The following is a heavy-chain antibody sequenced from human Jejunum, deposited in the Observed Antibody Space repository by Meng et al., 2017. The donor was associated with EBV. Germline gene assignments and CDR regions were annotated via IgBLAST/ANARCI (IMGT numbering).Heavy chain of an antibody. J-gene: IGHJ4*02. CDR2: INEDGTHT. Sequence: EVLLAESGGGLVQPGGSLRLSCVGSGYTLSNYWMHWVRRTPGKGLVWVSRINEDGTHTDYADSVKGRFTISRDNAKNTLTLQMNSLRVEDTAVHYCSRDLRGPFDYWGQGTLVTVSS. CDR1: GYTLSNYW. V-gene: IGHV3-74*01. CDR3: SRDLRGPFDY. D-gene: IGHD3-16*01.